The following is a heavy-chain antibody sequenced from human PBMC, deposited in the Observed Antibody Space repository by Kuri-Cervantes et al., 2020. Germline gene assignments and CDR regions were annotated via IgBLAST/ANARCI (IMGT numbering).Heavy chain of an antibody. J-gene: IGHJ4*02. Sequence: ASVKVSCKASGYTFTSYGISWVRQAPGQGLEWMGWINPNSGGTNYAQKFQGRVTMTRDTSISTAYMELSSLRSEDTAVYYCARGPYDRSGWPQWGQGTLVTVSS. CDR3: ARGPYDRSGWPQ. CDR1: GYTFTSYG. V-gene: IGHV1-8*02. D-gene: IGHD6-19*01. CDR2: INPNSGGT.